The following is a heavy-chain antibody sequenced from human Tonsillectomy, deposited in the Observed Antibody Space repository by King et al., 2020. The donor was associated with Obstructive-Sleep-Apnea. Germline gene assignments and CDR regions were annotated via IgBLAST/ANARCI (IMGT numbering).Heavy chain of an antibody. V-gene: IGHV4-59*08. CDR1: GGSISSYY. D-gene: IGHD3-9*01. CDR3: ARGDYDILTGCYIGWFDP. CDR2: IYYSGST. J-gene: IGHJ5*02. Sequence: QLQESGPGLVKPSDTLSLTCTVSGGSISSYYWSWIRQPPGKGLEWIGYIYYSGSTNYNPSLKSRVTISVDTSKNQFSLKLSSVTAADTAVYYCARGDYDILTGCYIGWFDPWGQGTLVTVSS.